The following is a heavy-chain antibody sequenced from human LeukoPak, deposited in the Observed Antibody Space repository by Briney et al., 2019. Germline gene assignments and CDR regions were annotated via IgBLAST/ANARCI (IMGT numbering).Heavy chain of an antibody. J-gene: IGHJ4*02. CDR3: AGLGSDYHFDF. CDR1: GGSIFTSY. Sequence: SETLSLTCTVSGGSIFTSYWSWIRQPPGRGLEWIGYISHSGSTNYNPSLKSRVTISVDTSKNQFSLKLSSVIAADTAVYYCAGLGSDYHFDFWGQGTLVTVSS. CDR2: ISHSGST. D-gene: IGHD3-10*02. V-gene: IGHV4-59*08.